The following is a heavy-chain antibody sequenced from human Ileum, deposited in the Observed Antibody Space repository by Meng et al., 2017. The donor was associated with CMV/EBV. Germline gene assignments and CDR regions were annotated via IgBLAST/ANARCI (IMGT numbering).Heavy chain of an antibody. CDR2: ISSSSTTI. Sequence: GGSLRLSCALSDLSVSDTWMSWVRQAPGKGLEWIAYISSSSTTIYYADSVKGRFTISRDNAKNSLYLQMNSLRAEDTAVYYCAREYSSSSGRSFDHWGQGTLVTVSS. CDR1: DLSVSDTW. CDR3: AREYSSSSGRSFDH. D-gene: IGHD6-6*01. V-gene: IGHV3-48*04. J-gene: IGHJ4*02.